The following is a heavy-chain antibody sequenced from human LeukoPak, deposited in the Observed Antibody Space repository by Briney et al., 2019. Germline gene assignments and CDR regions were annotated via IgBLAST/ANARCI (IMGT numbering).Heavy chain of an antibody. CDR1: GGSISGYH. V-gene: IGHV4-59*08. Sequence: SETLSLTCTVTGGSISGYHWNWIRQSPGKGLEWIANIYYTGNADYNPSLKSRVTISVDTSKNEISLILSSVTAADTAVYYCARKTYCSGGRCYGENWFDPWGQGTLATVSS. CDR2: IYYTGNA. CDR3: ARKTYCSGGRCYGENWFDP. D-gene: IGHD2-15*01. J-gene: IGHJ5*02.